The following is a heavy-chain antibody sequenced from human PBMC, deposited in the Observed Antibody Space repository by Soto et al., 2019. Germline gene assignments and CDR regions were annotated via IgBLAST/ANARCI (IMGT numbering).Heavy chain of an antibody. V-gene: IGHV3-23*01. J-gene: IGHJ6*02. CDR3: AKVLASIFGVEIPPTPYGMDV. D-gene: IGHD3-3*01. CDR2: ISGSGGST. CDR1: GFTFSSYA. Sequence: GGSLRLSCAASGFTFSSYAMSWVRQAPGKGLEWVSAISGSGGSTYYADSVKGRFTISRDNSKNTLYLQMNSLRAEDTAVYYCAKVLASIFGVEIPPTPYGMDVWGQGTTVTVSS.